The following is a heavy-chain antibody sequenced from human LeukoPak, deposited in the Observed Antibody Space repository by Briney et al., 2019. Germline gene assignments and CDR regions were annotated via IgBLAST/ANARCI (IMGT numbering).Heavy chain of an antibody. J-gene: IGHJ5*02. D-gene: IGHD3-10*01. Sequence: ASVKVSCKASGYTFTSYGISWVRQAPGQGLEWMGWISAYNGNTNYAQKFQGRVTMTTDKSTSTAYMELRSLRSDDTALYYCARSMYYFGSGTQNFFDPWGQGTLVTVSS. CDR2: ISAYNGNT. CDR1: GYTFTSYG. V-gene: IGHV1-18*01. CDR3: ARSMYYFGSGTQNFFDP.